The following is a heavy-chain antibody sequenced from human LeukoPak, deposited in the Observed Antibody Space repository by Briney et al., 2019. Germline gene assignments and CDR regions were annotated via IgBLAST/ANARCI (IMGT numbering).Heavy chain of an antibody. Sequence: SETLSLTCAVYGGSFSGYYWSWIRQPPGKGLEWIGEINHSGSTNYNPSLKSRVTISVDTSKSQFSLKLSSVTAADTAVYYCARQGGSNSPYYYYYMDVWGKGTTVTVSS. V-gene: IGHV4-34*01. D-gene: IGHD6-13*01. CDR2: INHSGST. J-gene: IGHJ6*03. CDR3: ARQGGSNSPYYYYYMDV. CDR1: GGSFSGYY.